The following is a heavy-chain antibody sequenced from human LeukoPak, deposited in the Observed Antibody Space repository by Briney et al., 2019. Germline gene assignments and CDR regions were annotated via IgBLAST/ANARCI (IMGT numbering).Heavy chain of an antibody. J-gene: IGHJ4*02. CDR3: AKGYDSSGYYLIDY. CDR1: GFTFSSYA. Sequence: PGGSLRLSCAASGFTFSSYAMSWVRQAPGKGLEWVSAISGSGGSTYYADSVKGRLTISRDNSKNTLYLQMNSLRAEDTAVYYCAKGYDSSGYYLIDYWGQGTLVTVSS. V-gene: IGHV3-23*01. D-gene: IGHD3-22*01. CDR2: ISGSGGST.